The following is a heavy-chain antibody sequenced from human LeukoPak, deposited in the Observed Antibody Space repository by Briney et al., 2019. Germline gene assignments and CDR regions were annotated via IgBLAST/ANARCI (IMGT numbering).Heavy chain of an antibody. D-gene: IGHD2-2*03. CDR1: GGSISSTTSY. J-gene: IGHJ4*02. CDR2: IYYSGST. Sequence: SETLSLTCAVSGGSISSTTSYWGWIRQPPGKGLEWIGRIYYSGSTFYNPSLKSRVAISVDTSKNQLSLRLSSVTAADTAVYYCARHGSTDYFDYWGQGTLATVSS. CDR3: ARHGSTDYFDY. V-gene: IGHV4-39*01.